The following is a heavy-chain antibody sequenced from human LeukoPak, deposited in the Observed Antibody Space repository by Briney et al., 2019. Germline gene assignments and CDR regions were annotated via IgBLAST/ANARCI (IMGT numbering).Heavy chain of an antibody. CDR3: ARENGGWYNY. CDR1: GGTFSSYA. V-gene: IGHV1-69*13. D-gene: IGHD6-19*01. Sequence: GASVKVSCKASGGTFSSYAISWVRQAPGQGLEWMGGIISIFGTANYAQKFQGRVTITADESTSTAYMELSSLRSEDAAVYYCARENGGWYNYWGQGTLVTVSS. CDR2: IISIFGTA. J-gene: IGHJ4*02.